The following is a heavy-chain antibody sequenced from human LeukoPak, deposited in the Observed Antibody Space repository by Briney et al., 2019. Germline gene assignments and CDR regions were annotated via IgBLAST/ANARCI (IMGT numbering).Heavy chain of an antibody. CDR1: GFTFSSYA. D-gene: IGHD1-1*01. CDR3: ARDENDLDAYYYYGMDV. CDR2: ISYDGSNK. J-gene: IGHJ6*02. Sequence: GGSLRLSCAAFGFTFSSYAMHWVRQAPGKGLEWVAVISYDGSNKYYADSVKGRFTISRDNSKNTLYLQMNSLRAEDTAVYYCARDENDLDAYYYYGMDVWGQGTTVTVSS. V-gene: IGHV3-30-3*01.